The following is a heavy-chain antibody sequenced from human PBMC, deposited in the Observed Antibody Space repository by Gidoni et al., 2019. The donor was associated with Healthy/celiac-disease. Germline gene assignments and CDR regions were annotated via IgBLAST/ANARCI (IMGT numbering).Heavy chain of an antibody. J-gene: IGHJ4*02. V-gene: IGHV1-24*01. D-gene: IGHD3-10*01. CDR2: FDPEDGET. Sequence: QVQLVQSGPEVKKPGASVKVSCKVSGYTLTELSMHWVRQAPGKGLEWMGGFDPEDGETIYAQKFQGRVTMTEDTSTDTAYMELSSLRSEDTAVYYCATKYTTYYYGSGSYYYFDYWGQGTLVTVSS. CDR1: GYTLTELS. CDR3: ATKYTTYYYGSGSYYYFDY.